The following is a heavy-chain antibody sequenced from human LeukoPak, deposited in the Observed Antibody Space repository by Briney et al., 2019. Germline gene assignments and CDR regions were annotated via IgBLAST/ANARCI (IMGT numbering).Heavy chain of an antibody. D-gene: IGHD6-6*01. CDR2: INPNSGGT. J-gene: IGHJ4*02. V-gene: IGHV1-2*02. CDR1: GYTFTGYY. Sequence: ASVKVSCKASGYTFTGYYMHWVRQAPGQGLEWMGWINPNSGGTNYAQKFQGRVTMTRDTSISTAYMELSRLRSDDTAVYYCARESSIEARCLDYWGQGTLVTVSS. CDR3: ARESSIEARCLDY.